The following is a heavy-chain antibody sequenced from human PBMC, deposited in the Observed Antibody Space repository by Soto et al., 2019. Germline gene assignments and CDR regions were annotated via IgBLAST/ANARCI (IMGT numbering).Heavy chain of an antibody. CDR1: VDGVSSNSTA. CDR3: ARETYCTTDCLTRDSYSGMHV. CDR2: TYYRSKWSH. Sequence: SQTLALPCAISVDGVSSNSTAWDWIRQSPAVVLAWLGRTYYRSKWSHEYDVSVKSRIALNPDLSKNHFALQPSSVTPEDTAVYHCARETYCTTDCLTRDSYSGMHVRGQASTVTVS. D-gene: IGHD2-8*01. V-gene: IGHV6-1*01. J-gene: IGHJ6*02.